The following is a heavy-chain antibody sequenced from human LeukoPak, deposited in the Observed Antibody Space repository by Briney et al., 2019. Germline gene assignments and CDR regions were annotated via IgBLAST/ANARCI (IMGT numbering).Heavy chain of an antibody. CDR2: IMPIFGTS. D-gene: IGHD6-13*01. CDR3: PRGSFYSNRWYNPIFDY. Sequence: GASVKVSCKASGGTFSSYAISWVRQAPGQGLEWMGGIMPIFGTSNYAQKFQGRVTITTDESSSTAYMELSSLRSEDTALYYFPRGSFYSNRWYNPIFDYWGQGTQVTVSS. J-gene: IGHJ4*02. CDR1: GGTFSSYA. V-gene: IGHV1-69*05.